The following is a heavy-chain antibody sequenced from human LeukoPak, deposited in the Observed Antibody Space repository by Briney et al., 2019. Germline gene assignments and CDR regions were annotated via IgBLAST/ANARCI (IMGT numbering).Heavy chain of an antibody. CDR3: ARGELFYDSSGYYTGDI. Sequence: ASVKVSCKASGYTFTTYYMHWVRQAPGQGLEWMGVINPSGGGTTYSQNFQGRVTMTRDTSTSTVYMELSSLRSEDTAVYYCARGELFYDSSGYYTGDIWGQGTMVIVSS. CDR1: GYTFTTYY. CDR2: INPSGGGT. J-gene: IGHJ3*02. D-gene: IGHD3-22*01. V-gene: IGHV1-46*01.